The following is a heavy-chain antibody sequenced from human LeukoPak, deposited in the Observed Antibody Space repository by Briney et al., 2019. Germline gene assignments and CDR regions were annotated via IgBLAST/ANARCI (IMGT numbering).Heavy chain of an antibody. CDR3: ARVRLSGGSCYSGVLADY. CDR2: ISSSRSYI. J-gene: IGHJ4*02. V-gene: IGHV3-21*01. D-gene: IGHD2-15*01. CDR1: GFTFSSYS. Sequence: GGSLRLSCAASGFTFSSYSMNWVRQAPGKGLEWVSSISSSRSYIFYADSVKGRFTISRDNAKNSLYLQINSLRAEDTAVYYCARVRLSGGSCYSGVLADYWGEETLVSVSS.